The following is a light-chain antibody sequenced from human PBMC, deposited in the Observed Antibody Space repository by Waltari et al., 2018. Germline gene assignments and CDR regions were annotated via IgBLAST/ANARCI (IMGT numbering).Light chain of an antibody. CDR2: WAS. V-gene: IGKV4-1*01. J-gene: IGKJ1*01. CDR1: QSVLYSSNNKHY. Sequence: DIVMTQSPDSLAASLGDRATINCKSSQSVLYSSNNKHYLAWYQQKPGQPPKLLIYWASTRESGVPDRFSGSGSGTDFTLTISSLQAEDVAVYYCQQYYTTPWTFGQGTKVEIK. CDR3: QQYYTTPWT.